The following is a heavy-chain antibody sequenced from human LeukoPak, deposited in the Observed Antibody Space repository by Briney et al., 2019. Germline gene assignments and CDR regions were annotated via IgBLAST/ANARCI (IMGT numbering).Heavy chain of an antibody. CDR1: GFTFSSYG. Sequence: GGSLRLSCAASGFTFSSYGMHWVRQAPGKGLEWVAVISYDGSNKYYADSVKGRFTISRDNSKNTLYLQMNSLRAEDTAVYYCARDSSAMVELFDYWGQGTLVTVSS. D-gene: IGHD4/OR15-4a*01. CDR3: ARDSSAMVELFDY. J-gene: IGHJ4*02. V-gene: IGHV3-30*03. CDR2: ISYDGSNK.